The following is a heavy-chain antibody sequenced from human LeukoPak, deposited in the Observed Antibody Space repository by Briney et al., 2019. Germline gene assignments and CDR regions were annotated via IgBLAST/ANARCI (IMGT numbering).Heavy chain of an antibody. CDR1: GFTVSSNY. CDR2: IYSGGST. D-gene: IGHD3-22*01. CDR3: ARGAPYYYDSSGYYSMEYFQH. J-gene: IGHJ1*01. V-gene: IGHV3-53*01. Sequence: GGSLRLSCAASGFTVSSNYMSWVRQAPGKGLEWVSVIYSGGSTYYADSVKGRFTISRDNSKNTLYLQMNSLRAEDTAVYYCARGAPYYYDSSGYYSMEYFQHWGQGTLVTVSS.